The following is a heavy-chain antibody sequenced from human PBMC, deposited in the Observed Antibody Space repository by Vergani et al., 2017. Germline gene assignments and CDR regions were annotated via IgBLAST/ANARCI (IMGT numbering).Heavy chain of an antibody. D-gene: IGHD2-21*01. Sequence: QLQLQESGPGLVKPSATLPLTCSVSGASIRSSNYYWGWIRQPPGKGLEWIASIYYSGSTYYNPPLKSRVTISVDTSKNQFSLELSSVNAADTAVYFCAGHSXVEGLGKVGLNDPWGQGILVTVSS. CDR3: AGHSXVEGLGKVGLNDP. CDR2: IYYSGST. J-gene: IGHJ5*02. CDR1: GASIRSSNYY. V-gene: IGHV4-39*01.